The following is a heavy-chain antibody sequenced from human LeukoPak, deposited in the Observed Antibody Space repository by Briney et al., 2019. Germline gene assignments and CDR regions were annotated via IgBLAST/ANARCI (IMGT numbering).Heavy chain of an antibody. D-gene: IGHD2-2*01. Sequence: GGSLRLSCAASGFTFSSYSMNWVRQAPGKGLEWVANIKQDGSEKYYMDSVKGRFTISRDNAKDSLYLQMNSLRAEDTAVYYCARGVEDIVVVPAAYWFDPWGQGTLVTVSS. CDR1: GFTFSSYS. CDR2: IKQDGSEK. V-gene: IGHV3-7*01. J-gene: IGHJ5*02. CDR3: ARGVEDIVVVPAAYWFDP.